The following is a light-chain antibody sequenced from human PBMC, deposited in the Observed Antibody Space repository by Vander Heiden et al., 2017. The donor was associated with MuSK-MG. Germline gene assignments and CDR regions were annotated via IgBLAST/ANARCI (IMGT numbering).Light chain of an antibody. CDR3: QAWDSSTGV. CDR2: QDS. J-gene: IGLJ2*01. CDR1: KRGGKY. V-gene: IGLV3-1*01. Sequence: SYQLPHPPSVSVPLAQTARTTCSGVKRGGKYACWYHQKPGQSPVLVIYQDSKRPSGIPVRFSSSNAGNTATLTISGTQAMDEADYYCQAWDSSTGVFGGGTKLTGL.